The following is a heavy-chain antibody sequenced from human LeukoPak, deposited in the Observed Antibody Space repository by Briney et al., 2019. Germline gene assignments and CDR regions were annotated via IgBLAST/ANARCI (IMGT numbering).Heavy chain of an antibody. V-gene: IGHV1-24*01. CDR2: FDPEDGET. CDR1: GYTLTELS. D-gene: IGHD6-13*01. Sequence: ASVKVSCKVSGYTLTELSMHWVRQAPGKGLEWMGGFDPEDGETIYAQKLQGRVTMTTDTSTSTAYMELRSLRSDDTAVYYCARSAAGTPYYYYGMDVWGQGTTVTVSS. CDR3: ARSAAGTPYYYYGMDV. J-gene: IGHJ6*02.